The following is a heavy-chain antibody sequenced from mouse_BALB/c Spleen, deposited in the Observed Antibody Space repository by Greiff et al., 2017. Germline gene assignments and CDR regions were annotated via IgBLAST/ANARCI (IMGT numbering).Heavy chain of an antibody. D-gene: IGHD2-1*01. CDR3: ARSRGNYYLDY. V-gene: IGHV1-66*01. Sequence: QVQLQQSGPELVKPGASVKISCKASGYSFTSYYIHWVKQRPGQGLEWIGWIFPGSGNTKYNEKFKGKATLTADTSSSTAYMQLSSLTSEDSAVYFCARSRGNYYLDYWGQGTTLTVSS. CDR2: IFPGSGNT. J-gene: IGHJ2*01. CDR1: GYSFTSYY.